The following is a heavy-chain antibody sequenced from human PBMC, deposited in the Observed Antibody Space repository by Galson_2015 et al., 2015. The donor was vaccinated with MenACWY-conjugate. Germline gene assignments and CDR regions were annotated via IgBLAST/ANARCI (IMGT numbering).Heavy chain of an antibody. D-gene: IGHD4-17*01. CDR3: ARDDGMTTVTTENY. CDR1: GFTFSSYW. CDR2: IKQDGSEK. V-gene: IGHV3-7*03. J-gene: IGHJ4*02. Sequence: SLRLSCAASGFTFSSYWMSWVRQAPGKGLEWVANIKQDGSEKYYVDSVKGRFTISRDNAKNSLYLQMNSLRAEDTAVYYCARDDGMTTVTTENYWGQGTLVTVSS.